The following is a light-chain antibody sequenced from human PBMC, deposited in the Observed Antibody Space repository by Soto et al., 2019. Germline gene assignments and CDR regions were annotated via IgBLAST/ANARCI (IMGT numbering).Light chain of an antibody. CDR1: QIIGSW. J-gene: IGKJ3*01. Sequence: DIQMTQSPSSVSASIGDRVTITCRGSQIIGSWLAWDQQKPGKAPTLLIYAASSLQSGVPSRFSGSGSGRDFTLTITSLHAEDSETCHYQQANSFPFTFGSGTKVHIE. CDR2: AAS. V-gene: IGKV1-12*02. CDR3: QQANSFPFT.